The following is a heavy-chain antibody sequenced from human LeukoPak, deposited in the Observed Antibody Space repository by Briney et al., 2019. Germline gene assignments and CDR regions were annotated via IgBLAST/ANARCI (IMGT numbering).Heavy chain of an antibody. D-gene: IGHD3-10*01. V-gene: IGHV3-23*01. CDR2: ISGSGGST. J-gene: IGHJ4*02. CDR1: GFTFPNYV. CDR3: AKHPSPYYFGSGDYFDY. Sequence: GGSLRLSCAASGFTFPNYVMSWVRQAPGKGLEWVSGISGSGGSTYYADSVKGRFTISRDSSKNTLYLQMNSLRAEDTAVYYCAKHPSPYYFGSGDYFDYWGQGTLVTVSS.